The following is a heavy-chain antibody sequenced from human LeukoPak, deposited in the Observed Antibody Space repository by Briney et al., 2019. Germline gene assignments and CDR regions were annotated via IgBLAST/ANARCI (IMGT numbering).Heavy chain of an antibody. J-gene: IGHJ4*02. CDR3: ARLGGSAYCVSTTCHFDY. D-gene: IGHD2-2*01. V-gene: IGHV5-51*01. CDR1: GYRFTSCW. CDR2: IYTGDSNT. Sequence: GESLKISCQGSGYRFTSCWIGWVRQMPGKGLEWMGIIYTGDSNTKYSPSFQGQVTISVDKSISTAYLQWSSLKASDTAMYYCARLGGSAYCVSTTCHFDYWGQGTLVTVSS.